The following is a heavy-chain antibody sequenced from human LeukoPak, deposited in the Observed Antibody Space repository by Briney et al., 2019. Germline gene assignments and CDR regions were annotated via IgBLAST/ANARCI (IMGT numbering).Heavy chain of an antibody. V-gene: IGHV3-23*01. CDR3: ARNNGMDV. Sequence: GGSLRLSCLTSGFTLSTNAMSWVRQAPGKGLEWISGISGSGASTYYADSVKGRFTISKDNAKNSLYLQMNSLRAEDTALYHCARNNGMDVWGQGTTVIVSS. CDR1: GFTLSTNA. CDR2: ISGSGAST. J-gene: IGHJ6*02.